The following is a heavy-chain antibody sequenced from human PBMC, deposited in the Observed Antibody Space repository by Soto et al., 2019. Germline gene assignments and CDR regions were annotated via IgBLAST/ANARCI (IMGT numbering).Heavy chain of an antibody. Sequence: EVQLVESGGGLIKLGGSLRLSCAAFGFPVSRNSRGWVRRAPGKGLEWVSVIYSGGSTYYADSVKGRFTISRDNSKNTLYLQMNSLRAEDTAVYYCARDRVESGYPEYFQHWGQGTLVTVSS. CDR3: ARDRVESGYPEYFQH. CDR1: GFPVSRNS. J-gene: IGHJ1*01. V-gene: IGHV3-53*01. D-gene: IGHD3-22*01. CDR2: IYSGGST.